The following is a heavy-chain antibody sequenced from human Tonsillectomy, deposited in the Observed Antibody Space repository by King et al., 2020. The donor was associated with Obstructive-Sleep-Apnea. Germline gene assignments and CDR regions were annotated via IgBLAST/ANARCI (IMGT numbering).Heavy chain of an antibody. J-gene: IGHJ6*02. CDR2: IYYSGST. Sequence: VPLQESGPGLVKPSETLSLTCTVSGGSISSYYWSWIRQPPGKGLEWIGYIYYSGSTNYNPSLKSRVTISVDTSKNQFSLKLSSVTAADTAVYYCARDRGSRGDYYYGMDVWGQGTTVTVSS. V-gene: IGHV4-59*01. CDR3: ARDRGSRGDYYYGMDV. CDR1: GGSISSYY. D-gene: IGHD3-10*01.